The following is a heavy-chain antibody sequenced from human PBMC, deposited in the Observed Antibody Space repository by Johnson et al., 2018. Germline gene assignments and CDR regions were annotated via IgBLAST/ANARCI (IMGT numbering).Heavy chain of an antibody. D-gene: IGHD3-3*01. CDR2: IDPGDSET. Sequence: EVQLVETGAAVRRSGESLKISCQASGYSFPDYWIGGVRQMPGKGLEWMGIIDPGDSETRDRPSFQGQVTISAEKCTNTAYLRWSSLKAPDTATYYSWRHNDFRSAYDTNAVGHFFYYRDVWGRGTTVTVSS. CDR3: WRHNDFRSAYDTNAVGHFFYYRDV. V-gene: IGHV5-51*01. CDR1: GYSFPDYW. J-gene: IGHJ6*03.